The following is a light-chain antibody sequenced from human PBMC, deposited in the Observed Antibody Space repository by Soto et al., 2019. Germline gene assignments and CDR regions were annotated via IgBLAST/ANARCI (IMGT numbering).Light chain of an antibody. J-gene: IGKJ1*01. CDR3: QQYGGSPGT. Sequence: EIVLTQSPGTLSLSPGERATLSCRASQSVNNNYLAWYQQKPGQAPRLLIYGASNRVTGIPDRFRGSGSGTDLTLTISRLEPEDFAVYHCQQYGGSPGTFGQGTKVEIK. CDR2: GAS. CDR1: QSVNNNY. V-gene: IGKV3-20*01.